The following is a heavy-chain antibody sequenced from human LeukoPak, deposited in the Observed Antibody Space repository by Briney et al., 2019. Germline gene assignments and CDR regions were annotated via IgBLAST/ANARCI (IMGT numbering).Heavy chain of an antibody. CDR1: GFIVSSTY. J-gene: IGHJ4*02. CDR2: LHTDDTT. V-gene: IGHV3-53*01. CDR3: ARGTPVRAAAFRN. D-gene: IGHD2-15*01. Sequence: GGSLRLSCAASGFIVSSTYMSWVRQAPGKGLEWVSFLHTDDTTYYADSVKGRFTISKDNSKNTLYFQMNSLRVEDTAVYYCARGTPVRAAAFRNLGQGTLVTVSS.